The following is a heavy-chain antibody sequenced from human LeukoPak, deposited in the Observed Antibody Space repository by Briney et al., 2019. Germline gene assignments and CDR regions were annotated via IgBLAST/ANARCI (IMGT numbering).Heavy chain of an antibody. CDR3: VRLTAAGRRTDFDY. V-gene: IGHV3-30*04. CDR1: GFTFSSYA. CDR2: ISYDGSNR. J-gene: IGHJ4*02. D-gene: IGHD6-13*01. Sequence: GGSLRLSCAASGFTFSSYAMHWVRQAPGKGLEWVAAISYDGSNRYYADSVKGRFTISRDNSKNTLYLQMNSLRTEDTAVYYCVRLTAAGRRTDFDYWGQGTLVTVSS.